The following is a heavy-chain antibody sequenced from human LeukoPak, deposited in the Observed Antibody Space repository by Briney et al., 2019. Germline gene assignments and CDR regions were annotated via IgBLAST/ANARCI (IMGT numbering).Heavy chain of an antibody. CDR1: GFTFSNAW. CDR3: NTGTAAADY. D-gene: IGHD6-25*01. CDR2: IKRKADGGTT. V-gene: IGHV3-15*01. J-gene: IGHJ4*02. Sequence: PGGSLRLSCAASGFTFSNAWMSWVRQAPGKGLEWVGRIKRKADGGTTDYAAPVKDRFTISRGDSKTTLYLQMNSLKPDDTAVYFCNTGTAAADYWGQGTQVTVSS.